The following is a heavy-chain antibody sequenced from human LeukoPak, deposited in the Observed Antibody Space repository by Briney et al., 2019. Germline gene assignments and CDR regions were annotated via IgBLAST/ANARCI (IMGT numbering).Heavy chain of an antibody. CDR1: GGSISSSSYY. V-gene: IGHV4-39*01. CDR3: ASQWLVPFHY. J-gene: IGHJ4*02. CDR2: IYYSGST. Sequence: TSETLSLTCAVSGGSISSSSYYWGWIRQPPGKGLEWIGSIYYSGSTYYNPSLKSRVTISVDTSKNQFSLKLSSVTAADTAVYYCASQWLVPFHYWGQGTLVTVSS. D-gene: IGHD6-19*01.